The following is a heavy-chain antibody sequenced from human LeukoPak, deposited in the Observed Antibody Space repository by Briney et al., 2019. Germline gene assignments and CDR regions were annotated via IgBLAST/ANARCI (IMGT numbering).Heavy chain of an antibody. Sequence: SETLSLTCTVSSYSISSGYYWGWIRQPPGKGLEWIESIYNSGSTYYNPSLKSRVTIAVDTSKNQFSLKLNSVTAADTAVYYCARAGPLAYCGGDCYGGFDYWGQGILVTVSS. CDR1: SYSISSGYY. V-gene: IGHV4-38-2*02. CDR2: IYNSGST. D-gene: IGHD2-21*02. CDR3: ARAGPLAYCGGDCYGGFDY. J-gene: IGHJ4*02.